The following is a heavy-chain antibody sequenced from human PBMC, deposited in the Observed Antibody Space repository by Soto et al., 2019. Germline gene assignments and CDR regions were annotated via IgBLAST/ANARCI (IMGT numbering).Heavy chain of an antibody. D-gene: IGHD2-8*01. Sequence: KRGGSLRLSSAASGVTFRTDNMNWVCQVAGKGLEWVSAISSTSTYIFYADSVKGRFTISRDNAKNSLYLQMNSLRAEDTAVYYCARDLGVTATGPSLDYWGQGTHVTVSS. J-gene: IGHJ4*02. CDR2: ISSTSTYI. CDR3: ARDLGVTATGPSLDY. CDR1: GVTFRTDN. V-gene: IGHV3-21*01.